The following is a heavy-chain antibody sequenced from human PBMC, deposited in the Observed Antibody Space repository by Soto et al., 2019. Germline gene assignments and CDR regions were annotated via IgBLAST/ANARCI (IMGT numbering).Heavy chain of an antibody. CDR2: IYHSGST. Sequence: QVQLQESGPGLVKPSETLSLTCAVSGYSISSGYYWGWIRQPPGKGLEWIGSIYHSGSTYYNPSLKSRVTISVDTSKNQFSLKLSSVTAADTAVYYCARRGGAVTTQVWYFDLWGRGTLVTVSS. V-gene: IGHV4-38-2*01. D-gene: IGHD4-17*01. CDR1: GYSISSGYY. J-gene: IGHJ2*01. CDR3: ARRGGAVTTQVWYFDL.